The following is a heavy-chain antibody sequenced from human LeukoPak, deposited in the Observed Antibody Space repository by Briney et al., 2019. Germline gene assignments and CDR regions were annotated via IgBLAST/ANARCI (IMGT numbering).Heavy chain of an antibody. Sequence: GGSLRLSCAASGFTFSSYAMSWVRQAPGKGLEWVSAISGSGGSTYYADSVKGRFTISRDNSKNTLYLQMNSLRAEDTAVYYCARVGGVRGAMPYYYYGMDVWGQGTTVTVSS. V-gene: IGHV3-23*01. D-gene: IGHD3-10*01. J-gene: IGHJ6*02. CDR3: ARVGGVRGAMPYYYYGMDV. CDR2: ISGSGGST. CDR1: GFTFSSYA.